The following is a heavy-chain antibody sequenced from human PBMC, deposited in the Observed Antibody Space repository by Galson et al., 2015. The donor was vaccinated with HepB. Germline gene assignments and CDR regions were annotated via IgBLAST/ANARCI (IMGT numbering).Heavy chain of an antibody. J-gene: IGHJ6*02. Sequence: SLRLSCAASGFTFSGSGIHWVRLASGKGLERVGRIRNRANNYATAYAASVRGRFTVSRDDSKNTALLQMNSPKTEDTAVYYCTRPGYGSSWFLDYSHGMDIWGQGTTVIVS. V-gene: IGHV3-73*01. CDR2: IRNRANNYAT. CDR1: GFTFSGSG. D-gene: IGHD6-13*01. CDR3: TRPGYGSSWFLDYSHGMDI.